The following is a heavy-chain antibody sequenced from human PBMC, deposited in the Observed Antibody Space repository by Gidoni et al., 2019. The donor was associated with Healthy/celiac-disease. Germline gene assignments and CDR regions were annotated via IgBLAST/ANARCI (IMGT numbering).Heavy chain of an antibody. D-gene: IGHD6-19*01. V-gene: IGHV4-4*02. CDR2: IYHSGST. CDR3: ARGQTTPEGSSGWPEPIDY. Sequence: QVQLQESGPGLVKPSGTLSLTCAVSGGSISSSNWWRWVRQPPGKGLEWIGEIYHSGSTNYNPSLKSRVTISVDKSKNQFSLKLSSVTAADTAVYYCARGQTTPEGSSGWPEPIDYWGQGTLVTVSS. J-gene: IGHJ4*02. CDR1: GGSISSSNW.